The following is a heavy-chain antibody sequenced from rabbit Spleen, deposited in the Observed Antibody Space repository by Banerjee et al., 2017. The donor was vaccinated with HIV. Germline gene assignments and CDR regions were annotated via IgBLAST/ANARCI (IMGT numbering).Heavy chain of an antibody. Sequence: QEQLEESGGDLVKPEGSLTLTCTASGFSFSSSYWIYWVHQAPGKGLEWIGCIYAGSSGNTYYATWAKGRFTISKTSSTTVTLQMTSLTAADTATYFCARDAGSGDYIDVYFDLWGPGTLVTVS. CDR2: IYAGSSGNT. V-gene: IGHV1S45*01. CDR1: GFSFSSSYW. CDR3: ARDAGSGDYIDVYFDL. D-gene: IGHD8-1*01. J-gene: IGHJ4*01.